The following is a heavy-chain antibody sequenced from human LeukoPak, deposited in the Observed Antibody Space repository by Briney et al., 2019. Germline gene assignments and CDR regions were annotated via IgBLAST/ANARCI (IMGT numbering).Heavy chain of an antibody. CDR2: ISYDGNNK. Sequence: GGSLRLSCAASGFTFTNYAMHWVRQAPGKGLEWVAVISYDGNNKYYADSVKGRFTISRDNSKNTLYLQMNSLRAEDTAVYYCARARGIVVVPAAFFDAFDIWGQGTMVTVSS. D-gene: IGHD2-2*01. CDR3: ARARGIVVVPAAFFDAFDI. J-gene: IGHJ3*02. V-gene: IGHV3-30-3*01. CDR1: GFTFTNYA.